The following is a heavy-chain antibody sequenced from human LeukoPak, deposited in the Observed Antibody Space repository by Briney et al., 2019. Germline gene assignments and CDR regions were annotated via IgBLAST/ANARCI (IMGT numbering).Heavy chain of an antibody. Sequence: ASVKVSCKASGYTFTSYDINWLRQATGQGLEWMGWMNPNSGNTGYAPKFQGRVTITRNTSMSTAYMELSSLRSEDTAVYYCAIRTHVDIVATLGERVKKGLDYWGQGTPVTVSS. CDR1: GYTFTSYD. D-gene: IGHD5-12*01. V-gene: IGHV1-8*01. CDR2: MNPNSGNT. CDR3: AIRTHVDIVATLGERVKKGLDY. J-gene: IGHJ4*02.